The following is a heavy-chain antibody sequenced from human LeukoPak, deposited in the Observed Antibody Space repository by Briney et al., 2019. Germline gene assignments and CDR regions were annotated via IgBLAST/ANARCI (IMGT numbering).Heavy chain of an antibody. CDR3: AKDFRDWSYATSPDY. V-gene: IGHV3-30*02. J-gene: IGHJ4*02. Sequence: PGGSLRLSCAAAGFTFSSYGMHWVRQAPGKGLEWVAFIRYDGSNKYYADSVKGRFTISRDNSKNTLYLQMNSLRDEDTAVYYCAKDFRDWSYATSPDYWGQGTLVTVSS. CDR2: IRYDGSNK. CDR1: GFTFSSYG. D-gene: IGHD2-2*01.